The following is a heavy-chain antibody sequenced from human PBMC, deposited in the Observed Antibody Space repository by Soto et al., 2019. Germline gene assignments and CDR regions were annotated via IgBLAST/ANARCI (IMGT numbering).Heavy chain of an antibody. D-gene: IGHD6-19*01. J-gene: IGHJ4*02. CDR2: ISSDGNNK. Sequence: PGGSLRLSCAASGFTFSSHGMHWVRQAPGKGLEWVAVISSDGNNKYYADSVKGRFTISRDNSNNTLYLQMNSLRAEDTAVYYCAKDQDWGGDRYSGGWWENKYYFDYWGQGTLVTVSS. CDR1: GFTFSSHG. CDR3: AKDQDWGGDRYSGGWWENKYYFDY. V-gene: IGHV3-30*18.